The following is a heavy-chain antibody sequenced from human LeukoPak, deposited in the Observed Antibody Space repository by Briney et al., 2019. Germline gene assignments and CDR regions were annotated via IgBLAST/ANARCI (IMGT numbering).Heavy chain of an antibody. D-gene: IGHD5-18*01. CDR2: ISSGGDNT. V-gene: IGHV3-23*01. Sequence: GSLRLSCAASGFTFSSYAMSWVRQAPGKGLEWVSAISSGGDNTYYADSVKGRLTISRDNSKNTLYVQMTSLRAEDTAVYYCAREDATMVLSLDYWGQGALVTVSS. CDR3: AREDATMVLSLDY. J-gene: IGHJ4*02. CDR1: GFTFSSYA.